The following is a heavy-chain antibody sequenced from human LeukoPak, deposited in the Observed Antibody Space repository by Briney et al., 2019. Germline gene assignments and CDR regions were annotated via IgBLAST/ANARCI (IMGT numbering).Heavy chain of an antibody. CDR1: GGSFSDYN. CDR3: ARGLAPDGLDI. Sequence: PSETLSLTSAVYGGSFSDYNWTWLRQSPQAGLGWSGEIPDSGPTHFHPSPKSRVTISVDPANYQSSLRLRSVPAADTAVYFCARGLAPDGLDIWGQGTLVTVSS. CDR2: IPDSGPT. V-gene: IGHV4-34*01. J-gene: IGHJ4*02. D-gene: IGHD2-15*01.